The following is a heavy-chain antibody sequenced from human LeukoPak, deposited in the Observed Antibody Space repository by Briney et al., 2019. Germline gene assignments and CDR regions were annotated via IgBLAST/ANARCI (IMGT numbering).Heavy chain of an antibody. Sequence: GASVKVSCKASVYTFTGYYMHWVRQAPGQGLEWMGWINPNSGGTKYAQKFQGRVTMTRDTSISTAYMELSRLRSDDTAVYYCARKDPKTSYAFDMWGQGTMVTVSS. CDR3: ARKDPKTSYAFDM. V-gene: IGHV1-2*02. J-gene: IGHJ3*02. CDR1: VYTFTGYY. CDR2: INPNSGGT.